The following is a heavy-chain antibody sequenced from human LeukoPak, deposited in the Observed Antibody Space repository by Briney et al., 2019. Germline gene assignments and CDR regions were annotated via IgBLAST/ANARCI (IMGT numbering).Heavy chain of an antibody. CDR1: GGSISSGDYY. CDR3: ARGTWSSSIDY. D-gene: IGHD6-6*01. V-gene: IGHV4-30-4*01. Sequence: SSETLSLTCTVSGGSISSGDYYWSWIRQPPGKGLEYIGYIYYSGSTYYNPSLKSRITISADTSKNQFSLKLSSVTAADTAVYYCARGTWSSSIDYWGQGTLVTVSS. J-gene: IGHJ4*02. CDR2: IYYSGST.